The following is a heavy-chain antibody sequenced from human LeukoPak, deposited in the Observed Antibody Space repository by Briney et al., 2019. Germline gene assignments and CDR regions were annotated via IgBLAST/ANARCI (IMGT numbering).Heavy chain of an antibody. CDR2: IYSGGST. CDR1: GFIVSSNY. D-gene: IGHD5-12*01. CDR3: ARGRGYSGCVPFDY. V-gene: IGHV3-53*01. J-gene: IGHJ4*02. Sequence: GGSLSLSCAASGFIVSSNYMSWVRQAPGKGLEWVSVIYSGGSTYYADSVKGRFSISRDYSKNTVYLQMNSLRADDTAVYYCARGRGYSGCVPFDYWGQGTLVTVSS.